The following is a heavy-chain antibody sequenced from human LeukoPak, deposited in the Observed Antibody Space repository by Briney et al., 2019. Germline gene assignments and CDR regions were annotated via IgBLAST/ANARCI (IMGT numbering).Heavy chain of an antibody. D-gene: IGHD1-26*01. CDR1: DDSISNNRYF. V-gene: IGHV4-39*07. CDR2: INYSGRT. CDR3: ARDGRWESHNWFDP. J-gene: IGHJ5*02. Sequence: SETLSLTCTISDDSISNNRYFWAWIRQPPGKGLEWIGSINYSGRTYYNPSLKSRVTISVDTSKNQFSLKLSSVTAAGTAVYYCARDGRWESHNWFDPWGQGTPVTVSS.